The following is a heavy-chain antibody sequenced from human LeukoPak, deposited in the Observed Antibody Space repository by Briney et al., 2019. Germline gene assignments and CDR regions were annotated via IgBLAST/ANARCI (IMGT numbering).Heavy chain of an antibody. Sequence: SETLSLTCTVSGGSITNFRDFWGWVRQPPGKGLEWIGHVYYSGSAYYNPSLKSRATILVDMSKNQFSLKLTAVTATDTAVYYCAIDQNWNYGLDYWGQGTLVTVSS. CDR3: AIDQNWNYGLDY. V-gene: IGHV4-39*02. CDR2: VYYSGSA. CDR1: GGSITNFRDF. D-gene: IGHD1-7*01. J-gene: IGHJ4*02.